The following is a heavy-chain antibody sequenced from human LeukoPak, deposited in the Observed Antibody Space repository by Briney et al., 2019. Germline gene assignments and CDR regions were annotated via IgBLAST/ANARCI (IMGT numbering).Heavy chain of an antibody. CDR2: IYYREST. CDR3: ARDGGIAARQGDNWFDP. V-gene: IGHV4-59*01. CDR1: GGSLSSYY. J-gene: IGHJ5*02. Sequence: SGTLSLTCIGSGGSLSSYYRSCLRQPPGKGLDWIGYIYYRESTNYNPSLKSRVTISVDPSKNQFSLKLSSVTAADTAVYYCARDGGIAARQGDNWFDPWGQGTLVTVSS. D-gene: IGHD6-6*01.